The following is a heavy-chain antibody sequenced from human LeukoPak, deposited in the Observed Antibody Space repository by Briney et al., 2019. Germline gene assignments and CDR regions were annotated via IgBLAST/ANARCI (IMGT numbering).Heavy chain of an antibody. V-gene: IGHV3-7*01. J-gene: IGHJ4*02. CDR3: ATDRGWRTSGYYLYYFEY. Sequence: GGSLRLSCAASGFIFTNYFMTWVRQAPGKGLEWVASIKHDGSEKYYVDSVRGRFTISRDNTMNSLYLQMSSLRAEDTAVYYCATDRGWRTSGYYLYYFEYWGQGTLVTYSS. CDR2: IKHDGSEK. CDR1: GFIFTNYF. D-gene: IGHD3-3*01.